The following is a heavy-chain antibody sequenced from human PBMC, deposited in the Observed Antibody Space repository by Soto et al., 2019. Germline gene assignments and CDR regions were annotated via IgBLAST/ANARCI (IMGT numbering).Heavy chain of an antibody. CDR3: ARVGLDTAMEDYYYYGMDV. D-gene: IGHD5-18*01. Sequence: GGSRRLSCAASGFSFSSYSMNWVRQAPGKGLEWVSSISRSGSTIYYRDSVKGRFTISRDNAKTSLYLQMNSLRVEDTAVYYCARVGLDTAMEDYYYYGMDVWGQGTTVTVSS. V-gene: IGHV3-48*01. J-gene: IGHJ6*02. CDR1: GFSFSSYS. CDR2: ISRSGSTI.